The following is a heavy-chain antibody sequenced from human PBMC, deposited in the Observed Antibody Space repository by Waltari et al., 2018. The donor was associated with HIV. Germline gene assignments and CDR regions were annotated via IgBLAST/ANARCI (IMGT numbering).Heavy chain of an antibody. CDR1: GFTFGRYG. J-gene: IGHJ6*02. D-gene: IGHD2-8*02. Sequence: QVQLVESGGGVVQPGRSLRLSCASSGFTFGRYGLHWVRQAPGKGLEWMAVICYDGTKKYYGDSVKGRFTISRDNSKNTLYLQMSSLRVEDTAVYYCARDPAAPDSVLDGMDVWGQGTTVTVSS. V-gene: IGHV3-33*01. CDR3: ARDPAAPDSVLDGMDV. CDR2: ICYDGTKK.